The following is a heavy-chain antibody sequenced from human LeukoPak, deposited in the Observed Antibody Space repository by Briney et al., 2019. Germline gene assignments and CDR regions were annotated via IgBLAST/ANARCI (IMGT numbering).Heavy chain of an antibody. CDR1: GFTFSSYS. D-gene: IGHD3-16*01. V-gene: IGHV3-21*01. Sequence: GGSLRLSCAASGFTFSSYSMNWVRQAPGKGLEWVSSISSSSSYIYYADSVKGRFTISRDNAKNSLYLQMNSLRAEDTAVYYCAREDAPGDKFDYWGQGTLVTVSS. CDR2: ISSSSSYI. CDR3: AREDAPGDKFDY. J-gene: IGHJ4*02.